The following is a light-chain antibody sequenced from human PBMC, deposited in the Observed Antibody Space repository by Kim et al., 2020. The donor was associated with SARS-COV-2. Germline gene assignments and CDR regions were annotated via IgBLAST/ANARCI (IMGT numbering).Light chain of an antibody. V-gene: IGKV4-1*01. Sequence: DIVMTQSPDSLAVSLGESATLNCKSSQTVLYNSNNKNYLAWYQQKPGQAPKLLIYWASIRESGVSDRFSGSGSETDFTLTISSLQAEDEAVYYCQQYDSTPPSYGQGTKLEI. J-gene: IGKJ2*03. CDR3: QQYDSTPPS. CDR1: QTVLYNSNNKNY. CDR2: WAS.